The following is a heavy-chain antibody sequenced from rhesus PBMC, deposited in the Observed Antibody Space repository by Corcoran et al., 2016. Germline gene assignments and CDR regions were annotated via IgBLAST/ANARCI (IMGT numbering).Heavy chain of an antibody. CDR2: ISGISGST. J-gene: IGHJ4*01. CDR3: ALPGNNGAFDY. Sequence: QLQLQESGPGLVKPSETLSLTCAVSGGSISANWWTWIRQPPGMGLEWIGRISGISGSTSYNPSLKSRLTISTDTSKNQFSLKLSSVTAADTAVYYCALPGNNGAFDYWGQGVLVTVSS. CDR1: GGSISANW. D-gene: IGHD1-20*01. V-gene: IGHV4-147*01.